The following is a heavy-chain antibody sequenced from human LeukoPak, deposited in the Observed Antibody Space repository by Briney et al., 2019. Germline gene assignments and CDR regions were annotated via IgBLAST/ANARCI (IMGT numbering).Heavy chain of an antibody. J-gene: IGHJ6*04. CDR1: GFTVSSNY. D-gene: IGHD3-3*01. CDR3: VRDSFRPYYDFWSGSLDV. Sequence: PGGSLRLSCAASGFTVSSNYMSWVRQAPGKGLEWVSVIYSGGSTYYADSVKGRFTISRDNSKNTLYLQMNSLRAEDTAVYYCVRDSFRPYYDFWSGSLDVWGKGTTVTVSS. V-gene: IGHV3-66*02. CDR2: IYSGGST.